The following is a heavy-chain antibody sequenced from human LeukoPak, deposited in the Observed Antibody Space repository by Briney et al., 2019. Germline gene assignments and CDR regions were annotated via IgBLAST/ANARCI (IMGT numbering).Heavy chain of an antibody. V-gene: IGHV3-23*01. CDR3: ARDGSWGDYQFYFYMDV. D-gene: IGHD2-2*01. CDR2: ISASGHYI. CDR1: GFTLGSFA. J-gene: IGHJ6*03. Sequence: GGSLRLYCEASGFTLGSFAMSWVRQAPGKGLEWLSGISASGHYIYNADSVKGRFTISRDNSKNTLYIEMNSLRAEDTAVYYCARDGSWGDYQFYFYMDVWGKGTTVTVSS.